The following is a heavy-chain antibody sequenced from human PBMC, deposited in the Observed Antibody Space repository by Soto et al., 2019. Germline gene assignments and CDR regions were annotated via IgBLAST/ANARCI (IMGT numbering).Heavy chain of an antibody. CDR1: GYTFRSYG. Sequence: QVQLVQSEGEVKKPGASVKVSCKASGYTFRSYGLSWVRQAPGPGLAWMGWISVYNGNTNYAQKVQDRIIMTTDTSTSTAYRELRSLRSDDTAMDYCGRGTQVRLGESTDYWGQGTLITVSS. J-gene: IGHJ4*02. CDR2: ISVYNGNT. CDR3: GRGTQVRLGESTDY. V-gene: IGHV1-18*01. D-gene: IGHD3-16*01.